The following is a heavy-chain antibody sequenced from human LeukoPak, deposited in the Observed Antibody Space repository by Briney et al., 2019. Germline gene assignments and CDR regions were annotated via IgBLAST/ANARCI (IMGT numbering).Heavy chain of an antibody. CDR2: INHSGST. Sequence: SETLSLTCAVYGGSFSGYYWSWIRQPPGKGLEWIGEINHSGSTNYNPSLKSRVTISVDTSKNQFSLKLSSVTAADTAVYYCARAGRFRGGGSWTYYFDYWGQGTLVTVSS. D-gene: IGHD2-15*01. CDR3: ARAGRFRGGGSWTYYFDY. CDR1: GGSFSGYY. V-gene: IGHV4-34*01. J-gene: IGHJ4*02.